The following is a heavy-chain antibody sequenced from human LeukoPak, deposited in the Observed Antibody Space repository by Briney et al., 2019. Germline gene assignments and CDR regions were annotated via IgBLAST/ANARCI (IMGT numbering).Heavy chain of an antibody. CDR2: FSGSDPTT. V-gene: IGHV3-23*01. J-gene: IGHJ4*02. CDR3: VNSPTYYYDSSGLPDY. D-gene: IGHD3-22*01. CDR1: GFTFRSYA. Sequence: GGSLRLSCAASGFTFRSYAMSWVRQAPGKGLEWVSTFSGSDPTTYYADSVQGRFTISRDNSKNTLYLQMNSLSAEDTAVYYCVNSPTYYYDSSGLPDYWGQGTLVTVSS.